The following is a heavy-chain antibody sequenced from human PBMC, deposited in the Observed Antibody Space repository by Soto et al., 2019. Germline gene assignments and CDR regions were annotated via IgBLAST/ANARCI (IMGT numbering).Heavy chain of an antibody. V-gene: IGHV4-61*08. J-gene: IGHJ4*02. Sequence: SETLSLTCAVSGGSISSGGYSWSWIRQPPGKGLEWIGYVYYSGNTNYNPSLKSRVTISVDTSKNQFSLKLTSLTATDTAVYYCARHGYDSRFHYLYYFDNWGQGALVTVSS. CDR2: VYYSGNT. CDR1: GGSISSGGYS. CDR3: ARHGYDSRFHYLYYFDN. D-gene: IGHD3-22*01.